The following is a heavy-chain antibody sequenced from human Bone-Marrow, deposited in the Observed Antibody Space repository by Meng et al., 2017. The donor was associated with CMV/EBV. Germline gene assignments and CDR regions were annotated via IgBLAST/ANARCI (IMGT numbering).Heavy chain of an antibody. Sequence: ASVKVSCKASGYTFTSYGISWVRQAPGQGLEWMGWNSAYNGNTNYAQKLQGRVTMTTDTSTSTAYMELRSLRSDDTAVYYCARDLSVPAYYYYYYGMDVWGQGTSVTVSS. CDR1: GYTFTSYG. J-gene: IGHJ6*02. V-gene: IGHV1-18*01. CDR3: ARDLSVPAYYYYYYGMDV. D-gene: IGHD2-2*01. CDR2: NSAYNGNT.